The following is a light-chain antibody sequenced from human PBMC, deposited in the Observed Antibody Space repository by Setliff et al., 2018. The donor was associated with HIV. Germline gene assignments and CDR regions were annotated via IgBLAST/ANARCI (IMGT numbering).Light chain of an antibody. V-gene: IGLV3-21*04. CDR2: YDT. J-gene: IGLJ3*02. CDR3: QVWDSSSDNWV. CDR1: NIGSKS. Sequence: SYELTQSPSVSVAPGKTARITCGGSNIGSKSAHWYQQKPGQAPVLVIFYDTDRPSGIPERFSASNSGNTATLTISRVEAGDEADYYCQVWDSSSDNWVFGGGAQLTVL.